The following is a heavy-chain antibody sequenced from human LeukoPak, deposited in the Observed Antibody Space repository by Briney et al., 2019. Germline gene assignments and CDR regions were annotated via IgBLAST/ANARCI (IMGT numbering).Heavy chain of an antibody. CDR1: GYTFTSYG. D-gene: IGHD6-13*01. J-gene: IGHJ6*02. CDR3: ARCVAAAGTAYYYYGMDV. V-gene: IGHV1-69*04. Sequence: SVKVSCKASGYTFTSYGISWVRQAPGQGLEWMGRIIPILGIANYAQKFQGRVTITADKSTSTAYMELSSLRSEDTAVYYCARCVAAAGTAYYYYGMDVWGQGTTVTVSS. CDR2: IIPILGIA.